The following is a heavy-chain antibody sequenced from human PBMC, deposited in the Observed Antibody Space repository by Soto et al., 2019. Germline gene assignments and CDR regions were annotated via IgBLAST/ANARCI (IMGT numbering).Heavy chain of an antibody. J-gene: IGHJ6*02. Sequence: QLHLQESGPGLVQPSETLSLTCTVSGGSISSSSYYWGWIRQPPGKGLEWIGNVYYGGSTYYNPSLKSRVTISVETSKSQFSLKLSSVTAADTAVYYCAGGDYYHSSGYYFYYYTMDVWGQGTKVTV. CDR2: VYYGGST. CDR1: GGSISSSSYY. CDR3: AGGDYYHSSGYYFYYYTMDV. D-gene: IGHD3-22*01. V-gene: IGHV4-39*01.